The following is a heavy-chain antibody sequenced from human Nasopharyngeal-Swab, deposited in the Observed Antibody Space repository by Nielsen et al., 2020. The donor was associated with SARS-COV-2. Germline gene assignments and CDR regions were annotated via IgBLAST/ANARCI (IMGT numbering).Heavy chain of an antibody. CDR1: GFTFSNAW. J-gene: IGHJ5*01. Sequence: GESLKISCAASGFTFSNAWMSWVRQAPGKGLEWVGRIKSYTDGGTTDYAAPVKDRFTISRDYSKNTLYLHMNSLKIEDTAVYYCTTDSNWLDSWGQGTLVTVSS. V-gene: IGHV3-15*01. CDR3: TTDSNWLDS. CDR2: IKSYTDGGTT.